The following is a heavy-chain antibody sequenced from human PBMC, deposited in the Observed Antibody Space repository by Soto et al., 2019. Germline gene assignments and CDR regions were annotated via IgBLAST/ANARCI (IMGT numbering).Heavy chain of an antibody. Sequence: PSETLSLTCTVSGGSISSGGYYWSWIRQHPGKGLEWIGYIYYSGSTYYNPSLKSRVTISVDTSKNQFSLKLSSVTAADTAVYYCARDIYYGSGSYYNVRWFDPWGQGTLVTVSS. J-gene: IGHJ5*02. D-gene: IGHD3-10*01. V-gene: IGHV4-31*03. CDR3: ARDIYYGSGSYYNVRWFDP. CDR1: GGSISSGGYY. CDR2: IYYSGST.